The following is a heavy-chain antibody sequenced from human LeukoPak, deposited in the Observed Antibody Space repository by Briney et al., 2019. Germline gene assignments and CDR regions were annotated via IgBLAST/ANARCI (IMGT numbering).Heavy chain of an antibody. Sequence: GGSLRLSCAASGFTFSTYWMSWVRQAPGKGLEWVANIKQDGSEKYYVDSVKGRFTISRDNAKNSLYLQMNSLRAEDTAVYYCARGTMVRGVTAIYYYYYYYMDVWGKGTTVTISS. CDR2: IKQDGSEK. CDR1: GFTFSTYW. V-gene: IGHV3-7*01. J-gene: IGHJ6*03. CDR3: ARGTMVRGVTAIYYYYYYYMDV. D-gene: IGHD3-10*01.